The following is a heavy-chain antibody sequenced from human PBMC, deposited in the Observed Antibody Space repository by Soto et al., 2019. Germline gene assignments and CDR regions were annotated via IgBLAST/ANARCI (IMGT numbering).Heavy chain of an antibody. J-gene: IGHJ4*02. D-gene: IGHD5-18*01. Sequence: ESGPTLVNPTETLTLTCTVSGFSLSNARMGVSWIRQPPGKALEWLAHIFSNDEKSYSTSLKSRLTISKDTSKSQVVLTMTNMDPVDTATYYCARIREYSYGAWCFDYWGQGTLVTVSS. CDR3: ARIREYSYGAWCFDY. CDR2: IFSNDEK. CDR1: GFSLSNARMG. V-gene: IGHV2-26*01.